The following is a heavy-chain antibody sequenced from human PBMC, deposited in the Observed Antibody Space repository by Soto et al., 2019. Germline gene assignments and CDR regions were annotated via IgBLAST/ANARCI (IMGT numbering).Heavy chain of an antibody. V-gene: IGHV3-33*01. J-gene: IGHJ6*02. Sequence: GGSLRLSCAASGFTFSSYGMHWVRQAPGKGLEWVAVIWYDGSNKYYADSVKGRFTISRDNSKNTLYLQMNSLRAEDTAVYYCARDRSLARITMVRGAHGMDVWGQGT. D-gene: IGHD3-10*01. CDR2: IWYDGSNK. CDR1: GFTFSSYG. CDR3: ARDRSLARITMVRGAHGMDV.